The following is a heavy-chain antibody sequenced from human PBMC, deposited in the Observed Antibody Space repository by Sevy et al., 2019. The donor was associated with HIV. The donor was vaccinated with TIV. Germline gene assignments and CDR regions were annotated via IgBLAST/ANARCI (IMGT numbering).Heavy chain of an antibody. J-gene: IGHJ4*02. CDR2: IWFDGSNT. CDR1: GFTFSTYG. Sequence: GGSLRLSCAASGFTFSTYGMHWVRQAPGKGLEWVAVIWFDGSNTYYADSVKGRFTISRDMAKNTLHLQMNSLRAEDTAGYYCARDLEFYDYGDYGPAFMPDYWGQGTLVTVSS. CDR3: ARDLEFYDYGDYGPAFMPDY. V-gene: IGHV3-33*01. D-gene: IGHD4-17*01.